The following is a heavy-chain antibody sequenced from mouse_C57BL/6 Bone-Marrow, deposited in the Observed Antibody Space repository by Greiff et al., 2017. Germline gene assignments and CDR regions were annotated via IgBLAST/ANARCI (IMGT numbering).Heavy chain of an antibody. Sequence: VQLQQSGAELVRPGASVKLSCTASGFNIKDDYMHWVKQRPEQGLEWIGCIDPENGDTEYASKFQGKATMTADTSSNTAYLQLSSLTSEDTAVYYCTASGYYGYTMDYWGQGTSVTVSS. J-gene: IGHJ4*01. CDR1: GFNIKDDY. V-gene: IGHV14-4*01. D-gene: IGHD1-1*02. CDR3: TASGYYGYTMDY. CDR2: IDPENGDT.